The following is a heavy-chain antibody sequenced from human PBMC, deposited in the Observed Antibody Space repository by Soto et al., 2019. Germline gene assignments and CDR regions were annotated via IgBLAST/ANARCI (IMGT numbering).Heavy chain of an antibody. CDR2: IKSKTDGGTT. CDR3: AKPLSPFSSSYIDY. CDR1: GFTFSNAW. J-gene: IGHJ4*02. Sequence: GGSLRLSCAASGFTFSNAWMSWVRQAPGKGLEWVARIKSKTDGGTTDYVAPVKGRFSISRDDSKNTLYLQMNSLKAEDTAVYYCAKPLSPFSSSYIDYWAQGTLVTVSS. V-gene: IGHV3-15*01. D-gene: IGHD3-22*01.